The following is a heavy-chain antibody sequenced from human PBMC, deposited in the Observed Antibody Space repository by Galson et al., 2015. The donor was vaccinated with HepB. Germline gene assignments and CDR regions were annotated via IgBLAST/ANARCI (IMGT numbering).Heavy chain of an antibody. V-gene: IGHV4-31*03. CDR2: IYYSGST. Sequence: TLSLTCTVSGGSISSGGYYWSWIRQHPGKGLEWIGYIYYSGSTYYNPSLKSRVTISVDTSKNQFSPKLSSVTAADTAVYYCARVWSSQGSGSYLEELIDYWGQGTLVTVSS. CDR3: ARVWSSQGSGSYLEELIDY. CDR1: GGSISSGGYY. D-gene: IGHD3-10*01. J-gene: IGHJ4*02.